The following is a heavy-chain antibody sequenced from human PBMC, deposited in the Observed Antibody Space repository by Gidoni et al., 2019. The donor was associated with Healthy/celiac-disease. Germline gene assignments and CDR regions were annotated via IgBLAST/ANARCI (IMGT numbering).Heavy chain of an antibody. V-gene: IGHV1-69*04. D-gene: IGHD3-10*01. Sequence: QVQLVQSGAEVKKPGSSVKVSCKASGGTFSSYAISWVRQAPGQGLEWMGRIIPILGIANYAQKFQGRVTITADKSTSTAYMELSSLRSEDTAVYYCARDGGRTSGAFDIWGQGTMVTVSS. J-gene: IGHJ3*02. CDR3: ARDGGRTSGAFDI. CDR2: IIPILGIA. CDR1: GGTFSSYA.